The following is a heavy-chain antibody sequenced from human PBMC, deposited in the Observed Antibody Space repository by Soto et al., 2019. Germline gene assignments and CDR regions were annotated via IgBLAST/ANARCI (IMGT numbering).Heavy chain of an antibody. Sequence: QVQLVESGGGVVQPGRSLRLSCAASGFTFSSYAMHWVRQAPGKGLEWVAVISYDGSNKYYADSVKGRFTISRDNSKNTLYLQMNILRAEDTAVYYCARYVEMATIIVGRSVGAFDIWGQGTMVTVSS. D-gene: IGHD5-12*01. CDR2: ISYDGSNK. J-gene: IGHJ3*02. CDR3: ARYVEMATIIVGRSVGAFDI. V-gene: IGHV3-30-3*01. CDR1: GFTFSSYA.